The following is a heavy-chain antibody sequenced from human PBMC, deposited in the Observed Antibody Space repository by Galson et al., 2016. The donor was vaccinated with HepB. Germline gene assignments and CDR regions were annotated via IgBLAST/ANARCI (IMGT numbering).Heavy chain of an antibody. CDR1: GFTFRSYW. D-gene: IGHD6-19*01. V-gene: IGHV3-7*03. Sequence: SLRLSCAASGFTFRSYWMGWVRQAPGKGLEWVANINQDGNEKYFVGSVMGRFTISRDNAKNSLYLQMDSLRAEDTAVYYGTRDGSGWSAYWGQGTLVTVSS. CDR2: INQDGNEK. CDR3: TRDGSGWSAY. J-gene: IGHJ4*02.